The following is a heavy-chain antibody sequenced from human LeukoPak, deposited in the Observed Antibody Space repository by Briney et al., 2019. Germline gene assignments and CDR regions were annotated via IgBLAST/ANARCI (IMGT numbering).Heavy chain of an antibody. J-gene: IGHJ5*02. CDR3: AKDHPDYDFWSGYSSYWFDP. V-gene: IGHV3-23*01. CDR1: GFTFSSYA. CDR2: IRGSGGST. Sequence: GGSLRLSCAASGFTFSSYAMSWVRQAPGKGLEWVSAIRGSGGSTYYAHSVKGRFTISRDNSKNTLYLQMNSLRAEDTAVYYCAKDHPDYDFWSGYSSYWFDPWGQGTLVTVSS. D-gene: IGHD3-3*01.